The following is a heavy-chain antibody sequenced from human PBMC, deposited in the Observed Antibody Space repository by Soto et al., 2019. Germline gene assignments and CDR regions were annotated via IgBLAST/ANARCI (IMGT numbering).Heavy chain of an antibody. J-gene: IGHJ4*01. V-gene: IGHV1-69*06. Sequence: QVQLVQSGAEVKKPGSSVKVSCNVSGGTFNTFAISWVRQAPGQGLEWMGGIIPILGPAFYAQKFQGRVTITADKSTNAAYLELSSLRSEDTAVYYCARAAKRYFDYWGHGTLVTVSS. CDR1: GGTFNTFA. CDR3: ARAAKRYFDY. CDR2: IIPILGPA.